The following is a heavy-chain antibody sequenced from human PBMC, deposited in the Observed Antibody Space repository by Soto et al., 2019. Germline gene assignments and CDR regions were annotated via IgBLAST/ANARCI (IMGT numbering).Heavy chain of an antibody. V-gene: IGHV1-18*01. CDR2: IGGYKGNT. CDR3: APHTLDTGMPSGY. Sequence: QVQLVQSGAEVREPGASVKVSCKASGYTFTNYGVSWVRQAPGQGLEWMGWIGGYKGNTNYAQKLQGRVTLTTDTSTSTADMALRRLRSDDTAVYYCAPHTLDTGMPSGYWGQGTLVTVSS. J-gene: IGHJ4*02. D-gene: IGHD5-18*01. CDR1: GYTFTNYG.